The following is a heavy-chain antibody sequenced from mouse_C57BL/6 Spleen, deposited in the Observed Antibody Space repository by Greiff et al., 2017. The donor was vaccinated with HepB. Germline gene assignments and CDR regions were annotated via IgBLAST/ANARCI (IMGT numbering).Heavy chain of an antibody. CDR3: ASYYGSSPFAY. J-gene: IGHJ3*01. D-gene: IGHD1-1*01. CDR1: GYTFTSYW. CDR2: IDPSDSYT. Sequence: SGAELVMPGASVKLSCKASGYTFTSYWMHWVEGGPGRGLEWIGEIDPSDSYTNYNQKFKGKSTLTVDKSSSTAYMQLSSLTSEDSAVYYCASYYGSSPFAYWGQGTLVTVSA. V-gene: IGHV1-69*01.